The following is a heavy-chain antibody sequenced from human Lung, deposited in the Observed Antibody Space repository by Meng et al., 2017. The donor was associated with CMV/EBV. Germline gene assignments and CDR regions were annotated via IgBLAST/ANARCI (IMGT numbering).Heavy chain of an antibody. Sequence: LXCTVSGGSISSYYWSWLRQPPGKGLEWIGYIYYSGSTNYNPSLKSRVTISVDTSKNQFSLKLSSVTAADTAVYYCARVSGYYYYGMDVWGQGATVTVSS. CDR2: IYYSGST. J-gene: IGHJ6*02. D-gene: IGHD3-3*01. CDR3: ARVSGYYYYGMDV. CDR1: GGSISSYY. V-gene: IGHV4-59*01.